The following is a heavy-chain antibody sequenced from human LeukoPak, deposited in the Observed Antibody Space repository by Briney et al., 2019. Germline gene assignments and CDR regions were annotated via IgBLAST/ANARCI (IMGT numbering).Heavy chain of an antibody. CDR2: IIPMFGTA. V-gene: IGHV1-69*06. D-gene: IGHD2-2*01. CDR1: GSTFSSYE. Sequence: SVKVSCKASGSTFSSYEISWVRQAPGQGIEWMGGIIPMFGTAKYAQKFQGRVTITADKSTSTAYMELSSLRSEDTAVYYCASGTTDIVVVPATLRNYYFDYWGQGTLVTVSS. CDR3: ASGTTDIVVVPATLRNYYFDY. J-gene: IGHJ4*02.